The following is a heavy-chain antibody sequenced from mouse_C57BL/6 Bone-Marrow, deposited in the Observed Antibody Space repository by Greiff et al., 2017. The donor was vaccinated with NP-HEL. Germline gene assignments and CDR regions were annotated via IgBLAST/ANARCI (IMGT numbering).Heavy chain of an antibody. Sequence: VQLQQPGAELVMPGASVKLSCKASGYTFTSYWMPWVKQRPGQGLEWIGEICPRSGNTYYNEKFKGKATLTADKSSSTAYMELRSLTSEDSAVYFCARDGTGFDDWGQGTTLTVSS. CDR1: GYTFTSYW. D-gene: IGHD4-1*01. CDR3: ARDGTGFDD. CDR2: ICPRSGNT. J-gene: IGHJ2*01. V-gene: IGHV1-81*01.